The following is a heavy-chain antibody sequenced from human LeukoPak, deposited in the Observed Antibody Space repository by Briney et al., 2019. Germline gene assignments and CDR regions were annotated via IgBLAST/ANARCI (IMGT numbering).Heavy chain of an antibody. CDR1: GFTFEDCA. CDR2: INWNSGSI. J-gene: IGHJ5*02. D-gene: IGHD1-14*01. V-gene: IGHV3-9*01. CDR3: VKDRRNPYRPEGPFDP. Sequence: GRSLRLSCAASGFTFEDCAMHWVRQAPGKGLEWASGINWNSGSIGYAHSVKGRFTISRDKVMNSLYQQMNSLRPEDTALYYCVKDRRNPYRPEGPFDPWGQGTLVTVSS.